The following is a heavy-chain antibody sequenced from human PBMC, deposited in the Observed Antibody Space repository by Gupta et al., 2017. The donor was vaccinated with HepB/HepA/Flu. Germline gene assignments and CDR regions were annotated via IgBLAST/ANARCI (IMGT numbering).Heavy chain of an antibody. V-gene: IGHV3-48*02. Sequence: EVQVVESGGGFVQRGRSLRLSCAVSGSPITSPSMTGVRQAPGKGLEWVSFISGRGDTVHYADAVKGRFTISRDSANNSLYLQMNNLIDEDTAVYYCASNGTSVTAARFPAFDIWGQGTMVTVSS. D-gene: IGHD4-17*01. CDR3: ASNGTSVTAARFPAFDI. CDR1: GSPITSPS. CDR2: ISGRGDTV. J-gene: IGHJ3*02.